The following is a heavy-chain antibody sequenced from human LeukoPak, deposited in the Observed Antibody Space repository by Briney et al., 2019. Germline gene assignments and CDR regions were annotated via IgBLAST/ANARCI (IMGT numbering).Heavy chain of an antibody. D-gene: IGHD3-22*01. Sequence: PGGSLRLSCAASGITFSSYSMNWVRQAPGKGLEWVSSITSSSSYIYYADSVKGRFTISRDNSKNTLYLQMNSLRAEDTAVYYCARGLTMIVVVPDYWGQGTLVTVSS. CDR1: GITFSSYS. V-gene: IGHV3-21*01. J-gene: IGHJ4*02. CDR2: ITSSSSYI. CDR3: ARGLTMIVVVPDY.